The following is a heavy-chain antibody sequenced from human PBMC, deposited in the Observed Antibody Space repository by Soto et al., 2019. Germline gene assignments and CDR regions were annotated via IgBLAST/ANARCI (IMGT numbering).Heavy chain of an antibody. J-gene: IGHJ4*02. CDR3: AVRKTGSYFDY. D-gene: IGHD1-26*01. CDR1: GFTFSSYA. V-gene: IGHV3-23*01. CDR2: IGASGAGT. Sequence: GSLRLSCVASGFTFSSYAMSWVRQAPGKGLEWVSGIGASGAGTYYADFVKGRFIISRDNSKNTLHLQMNSLRAEDTAVYYCAVRKTGSYFDYWGQGTLVTVSS.